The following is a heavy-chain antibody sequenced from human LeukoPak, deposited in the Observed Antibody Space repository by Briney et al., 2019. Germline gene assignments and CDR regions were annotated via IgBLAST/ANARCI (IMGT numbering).Heavy chain of an antibody. CDR2: ISSSGGTI. D-gene: IGHD5-12*01. J-gene: IGHJ4*02. V-gene: IGHV3-48*03. Sequence: PGGSLRLSCAASGFAFSTYEMNWVRQAPGKGLERVSYISSSGGTIYYADSVKGRFTISRDNAKNSLYLQMNSLRAEDTALCYCAKEYSGYDFDYWGQGALVTVSS. CDR1: GFAFSTYE. CDR3: AKEYSGYDFDY.